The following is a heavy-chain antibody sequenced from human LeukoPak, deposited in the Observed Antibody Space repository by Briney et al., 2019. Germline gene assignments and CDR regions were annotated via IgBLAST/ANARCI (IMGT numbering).Heavy chain of an antibody. CDR2: INAGNGNT. V-gene: IGHV1-3*03. Sequence: ASVKVSCKASGYTFTSYAMHWVRQAPGQRLEWMGWINAGNGNTKYSQEFQGRVTITRDTSASTAYMELSSLRSEDMAVYYCARGPNYGDYFQYFDYWGQGTLVTVSS. D-gene: IGHD4-17*01. CDR1: GYTFTSYA. J-gene: IGHJ4*02. CDR3: ARGPNYGDYFQYFDY.